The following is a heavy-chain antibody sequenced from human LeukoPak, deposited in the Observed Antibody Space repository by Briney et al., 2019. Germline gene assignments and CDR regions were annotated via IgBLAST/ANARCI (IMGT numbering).Heavy chain of an antibody. CDR1: GFTFSRYV. V-gene: IGHV3-23*01. D-gene: IGHD5-24*01. J-gene: IGHJ4*02. CDR2: ISGSGGST. CDR3: AKAPVLTRDGHILYYFDY. Sequence: GGSLRLSCAASGFTFSRYVMSWVRQAPGKGLEWVSAISGSGGSTYYADSVKGRFTISRDNSKNTLYLQMNSLRAEDTAVYYCAKAPVLTRDGHILYYFDYWGQGTLVTVSS.